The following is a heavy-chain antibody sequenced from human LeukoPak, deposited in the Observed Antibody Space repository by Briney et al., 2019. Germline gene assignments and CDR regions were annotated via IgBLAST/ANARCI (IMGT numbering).Heavy chain of an antibody. D-gene: IGHD3-22*01. Sequence: GESLKISCKGSGYSFTSYWIGWVRQMPGKGLEWMGIIYPGDSDTRYSPSFQGQVTISADKSISTAYLQRSSLKASDTAMYYCARHGINYYDSSGYYLNWFDPWGQGTLVTVSS. V-gene: IGHV5-51*01. CDR3: ARHGINYYDSSGYYLNWFDP. CDR1: GYSFTSYW. J-gene: IGHJ5*02. CDR2: IYPGDSDT.